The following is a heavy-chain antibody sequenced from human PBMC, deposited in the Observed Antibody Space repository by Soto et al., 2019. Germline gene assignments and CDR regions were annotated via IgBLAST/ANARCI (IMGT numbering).Heavy chain of an antibody. V-gene: IGHV3-9*01. J-gene: IGHJ6*02. CDR2: SSWNSGNI. D-gene: IGHD6-13*01. CDR3: AKDMRGGSSSSRYYYGLDV. Sequence: EVQLVESGGGLVQPGRSLRLSCAASGFTFDDYAMHWVRQAPGKGLEWVSGSSWNSGNIVYADSVKGRFTISRDNAKNSLYVQMNSLRSEDTALYYCAKDMRGGSSSSRYYYGLDVGGHVPTVTVS. CDR1: GFTFDDYA.